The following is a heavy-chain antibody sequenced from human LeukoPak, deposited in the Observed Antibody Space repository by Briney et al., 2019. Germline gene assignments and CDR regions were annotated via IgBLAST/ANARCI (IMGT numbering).Heavy chain of an antibody. J-gene: IGHJ6*02. D-gene: IGHD3-10*01. CDR3: ARIGNGSGSYRAPSYGMDV. Sequence: SETLSLTCTVSGGSISSSSYYWGWIRQPPGKGLEWIGSIYYSGSTYCNPSLKSRVTISVDTSKNQFSLKLSSVTAADTAVYYCARIGNGSGSYRAPSYGMDVWGQGTTVTVSS. CDR2: IYYSGST. CDR1: GGSISSSSYY. V-gene: IGHV4-39*01.